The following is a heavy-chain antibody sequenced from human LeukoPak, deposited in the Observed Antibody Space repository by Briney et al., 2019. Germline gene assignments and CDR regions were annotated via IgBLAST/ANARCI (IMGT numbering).Heavy chain of an antibody. CDR2: IIPIFGTA. J-gene: IGHJ4*02. D-gene: IGHD3-22*01. CDR3: ARAPLYYYDSSGYYYDY. V-gene: IGHV1-69*05. Sequence: ASVKVSCKASGGTFSSYAVSWVRQAPGQGLEWMGGIIPIFGTANYAQKFQGRVTVTTDESTSTAYMELSSLRSEDTAVYYCARAPLYYYDSSGYYYDYWGQGTLVTVSS. CDR1: GGTFSSYA.